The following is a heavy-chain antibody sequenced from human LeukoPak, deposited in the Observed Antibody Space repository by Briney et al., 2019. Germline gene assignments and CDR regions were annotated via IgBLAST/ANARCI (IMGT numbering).Heavy chain of an antibody. V-gene: IGHV4-30-4*08. CDR3: ARGTIFGVVIPNWFDP. Sequence: SETLSLTCTVSGGSISSGDYYWSWIRQPPGQGLEWIGYIYYSGSTYYNPSLKSRVTISVDTSKNQFSLKLSSVTAADTAVYYCARGTIFGVVIPNWFDPWGQGTLVTVSS. CDR2: IYYSGST. J-gene: IGHJ5*02. D-gene: IGHD3-3*01. CDR1: GGSISSGDYY.